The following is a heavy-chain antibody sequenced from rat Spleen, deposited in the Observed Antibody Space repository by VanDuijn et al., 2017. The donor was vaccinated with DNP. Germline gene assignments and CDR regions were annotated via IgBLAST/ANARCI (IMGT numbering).Heavy chain of an antibody. V-gene: IGHV5-31*01. CDR2: ITNTGGST. CDR3: ARMYTTDYYWYFDF. J-gene: IGHJ1*01. CDR1: GFTFNNYW. Sequence: EVQLVESGGGLVQPGGSLRLSCVVSGFTFNNYWMTWIRQAPGKGLEWISSITNTGGSTYYLDSVRGRFTVSRDNAKSTLYLQMNSLRSEDTATYYCARMYTTDYYWYFDFWCPGTMVTVSS. D-gene: IGHD1-6*01.